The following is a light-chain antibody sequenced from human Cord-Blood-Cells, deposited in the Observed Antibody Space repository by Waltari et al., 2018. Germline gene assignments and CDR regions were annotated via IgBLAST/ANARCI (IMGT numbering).Light chain of an antibody. CDR2: DVS. J-gene: IGLJ3*02. CDR1: SSGVGGYNY. V-gene: IGLV2-14*03. Sequence: QSALTQPASVSGSPGQSITISCTGTSSGVGGYNYVSWYQQHPGKAPKLMIYDVSNRPSGVANRFSGSKSGNTASLPISGLQAEDEADYYCSSYTSSSTLVFGGGTKLTVL. CDR3: SSYTSSSTLV.